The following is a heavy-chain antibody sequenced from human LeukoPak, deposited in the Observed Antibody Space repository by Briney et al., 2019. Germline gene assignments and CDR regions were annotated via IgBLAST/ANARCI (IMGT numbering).Heavy chain of an antibody. CDR2: ISSSSSYI. CDR3: AKWGDYDVLTGYYVSDY. J-gene: IGHJ4*02. CDR1: GFTFSSYS. Sequence: GGSLRLSCAASGFTFSSYSMNWVRQAPGKGLEWVSCISSSSSYIYYADSVKGRFTISRDNAKNSLYLQINSLRAEDTAVYYCAKWGDYDVLTGYYVSDYWGQGTLVTVSS. V-gene: IGHV3-21*04. D-gene: IGHD3-9*01.